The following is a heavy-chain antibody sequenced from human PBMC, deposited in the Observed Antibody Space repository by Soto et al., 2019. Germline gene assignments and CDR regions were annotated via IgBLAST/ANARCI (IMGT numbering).Heavy chain of an antibody. CDR1: GYSFTNYW. V-gene: IGHV5-51*01. CDR3: VRQDSTGYYSH. CDR2: INPADSDT. D-gene: IGHD3-9*01. J-gene: IGHJ4*02. Sequence: GESLKISCKGSGYSFTNYWIGWVRQMPGKGLEWMGTINPADSDTRYSPSFQGQVTVSVDKSISTAYLQRGSLKASDTAMYYCVRQDSTGYYSHWGQGTPVTVSS.